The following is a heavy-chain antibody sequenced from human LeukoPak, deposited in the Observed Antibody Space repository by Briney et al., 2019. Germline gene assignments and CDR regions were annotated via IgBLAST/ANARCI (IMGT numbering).Heavy chain of an antibody. D-gene: IGHD1-26*01. CDR3: ARDRELTSFGY. Sequence: GGSLRLSCSASGFTISNNYMSWVRQAPGKGLEWVSIIYSGGSTYYADSVRGRSTISRDNSKNTLYLQMNSLRAEDTAVYYCARDRELTSFGYWGQGTLVTVSS. J-gene: IGHJ4*02. CDR2: IYSGGST. V-gene: IGHV3-66*01. CDR1: GFTISNNY.